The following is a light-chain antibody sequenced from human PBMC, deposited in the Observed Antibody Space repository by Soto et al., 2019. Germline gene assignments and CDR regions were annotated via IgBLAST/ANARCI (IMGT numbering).Light chain of an antibody. J-gene: IGLJ1*01. CDR1: SGDIGSYNR. V-gene: IGLV2-14*01. CDR3: SSYTNINTRACV. CDR2: EVT. Sequence: QSALTQPASVSGSPGQSITISCTGTSGDIGSYNRVSWYQQHPGKAPKLISYEVTDRPSGVSIPFSGSKSGNTASLTISGLQAEDEAEYYCSSYTNINTRACVFGTGTKVTVL.